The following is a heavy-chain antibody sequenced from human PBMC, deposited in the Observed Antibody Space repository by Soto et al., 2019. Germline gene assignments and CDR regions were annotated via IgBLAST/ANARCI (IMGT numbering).Heavy chain of an antibody. V-gene: IGHV3-11*05. CDR3: AGTYTHLRDETFDY. Sequence: QVQLVESGGGLVKPGGTLRLSCVASGFTFSDYYMSWIRQAPGKGLEWISYFSSTSDYTKYADSVKGRFTISRDNAKNALSLQMNSLRAEDTAEYYCAGTYTHLRDETFDYRGQGTLVTDSS. CDR2: FSSTSDYT. J-gene: IGHJ4*02. D-gene: IGHD3-10*01. CDR1: GFTFSDYY.